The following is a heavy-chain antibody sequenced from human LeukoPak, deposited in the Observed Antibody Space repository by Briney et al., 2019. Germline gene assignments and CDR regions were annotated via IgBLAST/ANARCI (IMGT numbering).Heavy chain of an antibody. D-gene: IGHD3/OR15-3a*01. J-gene: IGHJ4*02. Sequence: GGSLRLSCATSGFIFSGYYMSWIRQAPGKGLEWVSYMSGSGSDISYADSVKGRFTISRDNAKDSLYLQMNSLRAEDTAVYYCGTHAGRTGSDDWGQGTLVTVSS. CDR3: GTHAGRTGSDD. CDR2: MSGSGSDI. CDR1: GFIFSGYY. V-gene: IGHV3-11*01.